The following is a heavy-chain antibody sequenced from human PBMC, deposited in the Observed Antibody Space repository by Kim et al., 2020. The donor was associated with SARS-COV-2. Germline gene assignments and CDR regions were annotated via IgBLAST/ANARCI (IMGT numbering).Heavy chain of an antibody. J-gene: IGHJ4*02. Sequence: SETLSLTCTVSGGSISSYYWSWIRQPPGKGLEWIGYIYYSGSTNYNPSLKSRVTISVDTSKNQFSLKLSSVTAADTAVYYCAREGLVHPSFDYWGQGTLV. D-gene: IGHD2-8*02. CDR2: IYYSGST. V-gene: IGHV4-59*01. CDR3: AREGLVHPSFDY. CDR1: GGSISSYY.